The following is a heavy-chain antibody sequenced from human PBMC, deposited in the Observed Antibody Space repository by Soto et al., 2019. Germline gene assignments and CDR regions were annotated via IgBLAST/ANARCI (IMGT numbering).Heavy chain of an antibody. CDR2: IWDDGSEK. V-gene: IGHV3-33*01. D-gene: IGHD1-26*01. CDR1: GFTFSRYG. Sequence: QVQLVESGGGVVQPGRSLRLSCVASGFTFSRYGMHWVRQAPGKGLEWVAVIWDDGSEKYDADSVKGRFSISRDNSKNTLYLQMNSLRAEDTGVYYCAREKWGVEATTRYYGMDVWGQGTTVTVSS. CDR3: AREKWGVEATTRYYGMDV. J-gene: IGHJ6*02.